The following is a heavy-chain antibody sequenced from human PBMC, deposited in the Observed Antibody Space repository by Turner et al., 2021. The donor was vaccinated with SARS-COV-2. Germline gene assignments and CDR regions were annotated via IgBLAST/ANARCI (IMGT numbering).Heavy chain of an antibody. V-gene: IGHV2-5*02. CDR1: GFSLSTSGVG. CDR3: ARHIVVAIFDY. J-gene: IGHJ4*02. CDR2: IYWDDDK. Sequence: QITLKESGPTLVKPTQPLTLTCTFSGFSLSTSGVGVGWIRQPPGKALEWLALIYWDDDKRYSPSLKSRLTITKDTSKNQVVLTMTNMDPVDTATYYCARHIVVAIFDYWGQGTLVTVSS. D-gene: IGHD2-21*01.